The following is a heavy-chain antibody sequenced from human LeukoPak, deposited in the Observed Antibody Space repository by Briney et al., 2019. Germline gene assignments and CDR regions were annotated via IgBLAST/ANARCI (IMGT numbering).Heavy chain of an antibody. CDR3: ARAAPYYYDSSGYSAFDS. Sequence: GGSLRLSCAASGFTLRSYSMHWVRQAPGKGLEWVSYISSTSSTIYYADSVKGRFTISRGNAKNSLYLQMNSLRDEDTAVYYCARAAPYYYDSSGYSAFDSWGQGTMVTVSA. J-gene: IGHJ3*02. CDR1: GFTLRSYS. CDR2: ISSTSSTI. D-gene: IGHD3-22*01. V-gene: IGHV3-48*02.